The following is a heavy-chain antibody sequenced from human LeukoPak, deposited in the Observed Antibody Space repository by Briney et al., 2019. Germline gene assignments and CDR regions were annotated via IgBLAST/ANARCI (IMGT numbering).Heavy chain of an antibody. D-gene: IGHD2-21*01. J-gene: IGHJ4*02. CDR2: IYYSGST. V-gene: IGHV4-30-4*01. CDR3: ASVYQAYYFDN. Sequence: SETLPLTCTVSGGSISSGDYYWSWIRQPPGKGLEWIGYIYYSGSTFYNPSLKSRITISVDTSKNQFSLRLTSVTAADTAVYYCASVYQAYYFDNWGQGTLVTVSS. CDR1: GGSISSGDYY.